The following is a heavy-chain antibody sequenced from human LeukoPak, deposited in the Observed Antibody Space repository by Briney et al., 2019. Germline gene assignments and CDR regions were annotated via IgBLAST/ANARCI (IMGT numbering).Heavy chain of an antibody. CDR2: ISAYNGNT. V-gene: IGHV1-18*01. CDR3: ARGRSSSSFPHAFDI. J-gene: IGHJ3*02. Sequence: GASVKVSCKVSGYTLTELSMHWVRQAPGQGLEWMGWISAYNGNTNYAQKLQGRVTMTTDTSTSTAYMELRSLRSDDTAVYYCARGRSSSSFPHAFDIWGQGTMVTVSS. D-gene: IGHD6-13*01. CDR1: GYTLTELS.